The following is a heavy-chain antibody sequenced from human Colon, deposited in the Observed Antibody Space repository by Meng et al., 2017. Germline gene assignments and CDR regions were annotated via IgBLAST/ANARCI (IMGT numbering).Heavy chain of an antibody. CDR3: ANRFV. J-gene: IGHJ4*02. D-gene: IGHD3-3*01. CDR2: IHSSAGT. Sequence: EVQLVESGGGLVQPGGSLRLSCAVSGFSVSSDFMIWVRQAPGKGLEWVSMIHSSAGTFFAGSVKGRFTVSTDNSKNTLYLQMNSLRIEDTAVYHCANRFVWGLGTLVTVSS. CDR1: GFSVSSDF. V-gene: IGHV3-66*02.